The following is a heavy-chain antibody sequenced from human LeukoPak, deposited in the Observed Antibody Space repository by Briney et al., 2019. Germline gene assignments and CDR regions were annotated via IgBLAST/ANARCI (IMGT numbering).Heavy chain of an antibody. J-gene: IGHJ4*02. CDR3: ARGHNEAVTGDFDRLFDY. Sequence: KPGGSLRLSCAASGFTFSDYYMSWIRQAPGKGLEWVSYISRSSSDTKYADSVKGRFTISRDNAKNSLYLQMNSLRAEDTAVYYCARGHNEAVTGDFDRLFDYWGQGTLVTVSS. CDR1: GFTFSDYY. D-gene: IGHD2-21*02. CDR2: ISRSSSDT. V-gene: IGHV3-11*06.